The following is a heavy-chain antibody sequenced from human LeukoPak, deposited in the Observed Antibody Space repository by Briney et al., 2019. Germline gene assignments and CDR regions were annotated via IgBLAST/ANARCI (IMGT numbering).Heavy chain of an antibody. CDR1: GFTFSSFS. J-gene: IGHJ4*02. D-gene: IGHD3-22*01. CDR3: AREPHYYDSSGYYTPYTDY. Sequence: QPGGSLRLSCAASGFTFSSFSIHWVRQALGKGLEWVAVIPSEGSKKFYADSVKGRFTISRDNSKNTVYLQMNSLGTENTAVYYCAREPHYYDSSGYYTPYTDYWGQGTLVTVSS. CDR2: IPSEGSKK. V-gene: IGHV3-30-3*01.